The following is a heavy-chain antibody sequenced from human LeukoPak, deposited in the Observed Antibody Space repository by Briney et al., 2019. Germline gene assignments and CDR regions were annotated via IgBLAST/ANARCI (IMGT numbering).Heavy chain of an antibody. D-gene: IGHD3-22*01. CDR3: ARDSGYPYNWFDP. V-gene: IGHV3-66*01. Sequence: TGGSLRLSCAASGFTVSSNYMSWVRQAPGKGLEWVSVIYSGGSTYYADSVKGRFTISRDNSKNTLYLQMNSLRAEDTAVYYCARDSGYPYNWFDPWGQGTLVTVSS. CDR1: GFTVSSNY. J-gene: IGHJ5*02. CDR2: IYSGGST.